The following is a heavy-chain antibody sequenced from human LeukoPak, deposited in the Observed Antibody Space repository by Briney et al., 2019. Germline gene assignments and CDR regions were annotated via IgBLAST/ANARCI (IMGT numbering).Heavy chain of an antibody. CDR1: GYSISSGYF. D-gene: IGHD3-22*01. J-gene: IGHJ4*02. Sequence: PSETLSLTCAVSGYSISSGYFWGWIRQPPGKGLEWIGSIYHSGITNYNPSLKSRVTMSVDTSKNQFSLKLSSVTAADTAVYYCARDYYDSSGYYFFDYWGQGTLVTVSS. CDR3: ARDYYDSSGYYFFDY. CDR2: IYHSGIT. V-gene: IGHV4-38-2*02.